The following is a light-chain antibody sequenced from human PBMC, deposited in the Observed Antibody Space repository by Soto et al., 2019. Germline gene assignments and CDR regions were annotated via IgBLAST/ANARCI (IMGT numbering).Light chain of an antibody. V-gene: IGKV3D-11*02. CDR1: QSIGNS. CDR2: DSF. CDR3: RQRYNWHLT. Sequence: TVLTQSPATLSLSPGERATLSCKASQSIGNSLGWFQQKPGQATRLLIDDSFNRATGIPARFTGSGSGSDFTLTISSLEPEDFGVYYCRQRYNWHLTFGGGTKVEIK. J-gene: IGKJ4*01.